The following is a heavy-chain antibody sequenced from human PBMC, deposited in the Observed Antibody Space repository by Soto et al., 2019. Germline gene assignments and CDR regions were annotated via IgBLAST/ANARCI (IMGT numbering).Heavy chain of an antibody. CDR3: ARCFRGYCSRTRCSQEVAAAPSYCMDV. J-gene: IGHJ6*02. CDR1: GYSFTSYW. Sequence: GESLKSSCQGSGYSFTSYWIGWVRQMPGKGLELMGIIYPGDSDTRYSPSFQGQVTISADKSISTAYLQWSSLKASDNAMYYCARCFRGYCSRTRCSQEVAAAPSYCMDVWGQATTVTVSS. V-gene: IGHV5-51*01. CDR2: IYPGDSDT. D-gene: IGHD2-2*01.